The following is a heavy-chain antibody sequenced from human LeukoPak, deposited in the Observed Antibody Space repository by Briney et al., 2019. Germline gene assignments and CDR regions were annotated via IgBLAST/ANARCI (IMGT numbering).Heavy chain of an antibody. CDR1: GFTATSNY. J-gene: IGHJ4*02. CDR2: IFSGGST. CDR3: AYSCSGDSCSFFDY. V-gene: IGHV3-66*01. D-gene: IGHD2-15*01. Sequence: RPGGSLRLSCAASGFTATSNYLSWVRQAPGKGLEWVSVIFSGGSTYYADSVKGRFTISRDTSKSTLYLQMNSLRAEDTAVYYCAYSCSGDSCSFFDYWGQGALGIVSS.